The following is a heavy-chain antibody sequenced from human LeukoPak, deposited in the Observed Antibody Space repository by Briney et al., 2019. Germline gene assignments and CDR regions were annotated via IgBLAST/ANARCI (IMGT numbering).Heavy chain of an antibody. CDR3: ASVGVTNFDY. J-gene: IGHJ4*02. CDR1: GGSITNYY. D-gene: IGHD1-26*01. V-gene: IGHV4-4*09. CDR2: IYSSGNT. Sequence: SETLSLTCSLSGGSITNYYWSWIRQPPGKGLEWIAWIYSSGNTEYNPSLKSRVTISLGTSNNQCSLRLTSVAASDTAVYYCASVGVTNFDYWGQGALVTVSS.